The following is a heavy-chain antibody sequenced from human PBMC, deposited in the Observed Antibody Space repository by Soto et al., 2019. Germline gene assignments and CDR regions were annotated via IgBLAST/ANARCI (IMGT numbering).Heavy chain of an antibody. CDR1: GYTFTSYD. CDR3: ARGLYSSSWPPVVGY. J-gene: IGHJ4*02. V-gene: IGHV1-8*01. CDR2: MNPNSGNT. D-gene: IGHD6-13*01. Sequence: ASVKVSCKASGYTFTSYDINWVRQATGQGLERMGWMNPNSGNTGYAQKFQGRVTMTRNTSISTAYMELSSLRSEDTAVYYCARGLYSSSWPPVVGYWGQGTLVTVSS.